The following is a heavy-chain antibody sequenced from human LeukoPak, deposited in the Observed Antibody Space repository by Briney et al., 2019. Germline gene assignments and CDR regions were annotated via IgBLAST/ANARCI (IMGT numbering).Heavy chain of an antibody. CDR3: ARLSDYSNYGGDYYYYMDV. V-gene: IGHV1-18*01. CDR1: GYTFTSYG. CDR2: ISAYNGNT. J-gene: IGHJ6*03. D-gene: IGHD4-11*01. Sequence: GASVKVSCKASGYTFTSYGISWVRQAPGQGLEWMGWISAYNGNTNYAQKLQGRVTITADESTSTAYMELSSLRSEDTAVYYCARLSDYSNYGGDYYYYMDVWGKGTTVTVSS.